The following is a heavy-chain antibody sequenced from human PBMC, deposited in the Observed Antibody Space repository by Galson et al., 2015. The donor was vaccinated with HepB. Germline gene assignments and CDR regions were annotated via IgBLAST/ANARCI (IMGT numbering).Heavy chain of an antibody. J-gene: IGHJ4*02. Sequence: SLRLSCAASGFFFSGNAMSWVRQAPGEGLEWVSAIGSDFNTHYTDSVMGRFTISRDNSRNTLYLQMSGLRAEDTALYYCVKDLFAGQSDYWGQGTLVTVS. CDR1: GFFFSGNA. D-gene: IGHD2-21*01. CDR2: IGSDFNT. CDR3: VKDLFAGQSDY. V-gene: IGHV3-23*01.